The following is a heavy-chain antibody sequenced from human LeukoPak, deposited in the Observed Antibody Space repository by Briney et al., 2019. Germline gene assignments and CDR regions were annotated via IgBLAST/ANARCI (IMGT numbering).Heavy chain of an antibody. D-gene: IGHD4-17*01. Sequence: GASVKVSCKASGYTFTGYYMHWVRQAPGQGLEWMGWINPNSGGANYAQKFQGRVTMTRDTSISTAYMELSRLRSDDTAVYYCLPESEVYGDYLDWGQGTLVTVSS. V-gene: IGHV1-2*02. CDR3: LPESEVYGDYLD. CDR1: GYTFTGYY. CDR2: INPNSGGA. J-gene: IGHJ4*02.